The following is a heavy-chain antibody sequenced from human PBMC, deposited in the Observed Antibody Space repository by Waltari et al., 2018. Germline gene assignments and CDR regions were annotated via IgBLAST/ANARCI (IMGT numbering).Heavy chain of an antibody. CDR2: ISGSSRYI. J-gene: IGHJ3*01. CDR1: GFTFSSYR. V-gene: IGHV3-21*01. CDR3: TRDLVPGDSDAFDV. D-gene: IGHD7-27*01. Sequence: EVQLVESGGGVVKPGGSLRLACAASGFTFSSYRIVWVRPAPGKGLEWVSSISGSSRYIYYADSMKGRFTVSRDNPKDSMYLQMISLRVEETAVYYCTRDLVPGDSDAFDVWGPGTMVTVSS.